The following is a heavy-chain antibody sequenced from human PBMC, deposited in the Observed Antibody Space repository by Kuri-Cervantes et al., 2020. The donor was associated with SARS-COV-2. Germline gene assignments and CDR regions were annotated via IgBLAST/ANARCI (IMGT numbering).Heavy chain of an antibody. J-gene: IGHJ4*02. Sequence: GESLKISCAASGFTFSSYDMHWVRQATGKGLEWVSAIGTAGDTYYPGSVKGRFTLSRDNAKNMLFLQMNSLRAEDTAVYYCVRDGDHWNFDYWGQGTLVTVS. D-gene: IGHD1-1*01. CDR2: IGTAGDT. V-gene: IGHV3-13*01. CDR1: GFTFSSYD. CDR3: VRDGDHWNFDY.